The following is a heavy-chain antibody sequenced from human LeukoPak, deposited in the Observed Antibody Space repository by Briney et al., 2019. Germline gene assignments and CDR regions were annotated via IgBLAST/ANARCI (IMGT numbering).Heavy chain of an antibody. Sequence: HTGGSLRLSCAASGFTFSGSALHWVRQASGKGLEWVGRIRSTANGYATAYAASVKGRFTISRDDSKNTAYLQMDSLKTEDTAVYYCTGNYYGSGSDADFDYWGQGTLVTVSS. V-gene: IGHV3-73*01. J-gene: IGHJ4*02. D-gene: IGHD3-10*01. CDR2: IRSTANGYAT. CDR3: TGNYYGSGSDADFDY. CDR1: GFTFSGSA.